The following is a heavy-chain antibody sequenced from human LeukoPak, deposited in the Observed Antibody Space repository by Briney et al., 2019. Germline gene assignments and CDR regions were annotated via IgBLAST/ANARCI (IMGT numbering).Heavy chain of an antibody. Sequence: SETLSLTCAVYGGSFSGYYWSWIRQPPGKGLEWIGEINHSGSTNYNPSLKSRVTISVDTSKNQFSLKLSSVTAADTAVYYCASLYCSGGSCYSGFDYWGQGTLDTVSS. CDR2: INHSGST. V-gene: IGHV4-34*01. CDR3: ASLYCSGGSCYSGFDY. J-gene: IGHJ4*02. CDR1: GGSFSGYY. D-gene: IGHD2-15*01.